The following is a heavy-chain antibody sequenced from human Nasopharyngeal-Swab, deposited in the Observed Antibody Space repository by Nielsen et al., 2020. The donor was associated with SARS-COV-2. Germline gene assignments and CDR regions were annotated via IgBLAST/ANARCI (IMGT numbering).Heavy chain of an antibody. J-gene: IGHJ4*02. CDR3: AASSPMAVAGTQFDF. Sequence: GSLRLSCTVSGGPISSYYWSWIRQPPGKGSEWIGYIDYSGSTNYNPSLKSRVTISIDTSKNDFSLKLSSVTAADTAVYYCAASSPMAVAGTQFDFWGQGILVTVSS. CDR2: IDYSGST. D-gene: IGHD6-19*01. CDR1: GGPISSYY. V-gene: IGHV4-59*01.